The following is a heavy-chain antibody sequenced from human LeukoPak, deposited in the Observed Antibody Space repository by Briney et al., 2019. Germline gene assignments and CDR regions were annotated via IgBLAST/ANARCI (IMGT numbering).Heavy chain of an antibody. D-gene: IGHD2-21*01. CDR1: GYNFRSYD. J-gene: IGHJ3*02. CDR2: MSPKRGDT. CDR3: ARTNLADCGGECEPDAFDI. Sequence: ASVKVSCKASGYNFRSYDINWVRQATGQGLEWMGWMSPKRGDTGYAQTFQGRITMTRDTSINTAYMELNSLTSEDTAVYYCARTNLADCGGECEPDAFDIWGHGTMVTVSS. V-gene: IGHV1-8*01.